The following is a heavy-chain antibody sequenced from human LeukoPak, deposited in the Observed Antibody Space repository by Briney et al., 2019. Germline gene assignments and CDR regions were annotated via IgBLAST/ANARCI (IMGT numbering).Heavy chain of an antibody. CDR3: ARDIAAAGGTYYFDY. D-gene: IGHD6-13*01. Sequence: PSETLSLTCTVSGGSISSSSYYWGWIRQPPGKGLEWIGSIYYSGSTYYNPSLKSRVTISVDTSKNQFSLKLSSVTAADTAVYYCARDIAAAGGTYYFDYWGQGTLVTVSS. CDR1: GGSISSSSYY. CDR2: IYYSGST. V-gene: IGHV4-39*07. J-gene: IGHJ4*02.